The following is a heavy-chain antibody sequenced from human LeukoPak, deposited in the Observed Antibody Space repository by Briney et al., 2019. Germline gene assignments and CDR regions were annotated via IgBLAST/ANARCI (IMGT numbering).Heavy chain of an antibody. D-gene: IGHD6-6*01. Sequence: PSETLFLTCTVSGDSISTYYWNWIRQPPGKGLEWIGYIYHSGSTNYNPSLKSRVTISVDTSKNQFSLKLSSVTAADTAVYYCARAFSSSSFYFNYWGQGTLVTVSS. V-gene: IGHV4-59*01. J-gene: IGHJ4*02. CDR2: IYHSGST. CDR3: ARAFSSSSFYFNY. CDR1: GDSISTYY.